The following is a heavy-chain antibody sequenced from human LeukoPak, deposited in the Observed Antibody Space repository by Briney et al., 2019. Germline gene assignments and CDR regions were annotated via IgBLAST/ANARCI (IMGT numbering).Heavy chain of an antibody. CDR1: GGTFSSYT. D-gene: IGHD6-13*01. CDR3: ARGQRGSWHNWFDP. V-gene: IGHV1-69*05. CDR2: IIPIFGTA. Sequence: GASVKVPCKASGGTFSSYTISWVRQAPGQGLEWMGGIIPIFGTANYAQKFQGRVTITTDESTSTAYMELSSLRSEDTAVYYCARGQRGSWHNWFDPWGQGTLVTVSS. J-gene: IGHJ5*02.